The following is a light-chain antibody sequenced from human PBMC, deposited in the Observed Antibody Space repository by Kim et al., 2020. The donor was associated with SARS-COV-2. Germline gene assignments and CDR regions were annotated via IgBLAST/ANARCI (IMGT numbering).Light chain of an antibody. CDR3: QHYTNWPLT. CDR2: DAS. CDR1: QSVATN. Sequence: VSPGERATLSCRVSQSVATNLAWYQQKPGQSPRLVIYDASTRATGISARFSGSGSGTEFTLTISSLQSEDFAVYYCQHYTNWPLTFGGGTKVDIK. J-gene: IGKJ4*01. V-gene: IGKV3-15*01.